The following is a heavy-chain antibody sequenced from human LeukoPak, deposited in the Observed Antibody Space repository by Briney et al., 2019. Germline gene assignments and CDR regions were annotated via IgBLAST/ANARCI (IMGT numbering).Heavy chain of an antibody. CDR3: ARDSGVYYGSGSYTANWFDP. Sequence: GGSLRLSCAASGFTFSSYSMNWVRQAPGKGLEWVSSISSSSSYIYYADSVKGRFTISRDNAKNSLYLQMNRLRAEDTAVYYCARDSGVYYGSGSYTANWFDPWGQGTLVTVSS. CDR2: ISSSSSYI. D-gene: IGHD3-10*01. V-gene: IGHV3-21*01. CDR1: GFTFSSYS. J-gene: IGHJ5*02.